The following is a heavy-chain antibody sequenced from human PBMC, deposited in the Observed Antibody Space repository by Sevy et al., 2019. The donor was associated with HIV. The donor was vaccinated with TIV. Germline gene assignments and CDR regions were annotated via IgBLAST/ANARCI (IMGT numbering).Heavy chain of an antibody. Sequence: GGSLRLSCAASGFTVSSNYMSWVRQAPGKGLEWVSASYSGGSTYYADSVKGRFTISRDNSKNTLYLQMNSLRAEDTAMYYCARDRDYYGSGSYFHGMDVWGQGTTVTVSS. V-gene: IGHV3-53*01. CDR1: GFTVSSNY. J-gene: IGHJ6*02. CDR3: ARDRDYYGSGSYFHGMDV. CDR2: SYSGGST. D-gene: IGHD3-10*01.